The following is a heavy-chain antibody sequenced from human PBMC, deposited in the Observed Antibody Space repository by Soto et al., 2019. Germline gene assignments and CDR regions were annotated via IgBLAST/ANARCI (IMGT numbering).Heavy chain of an antibody. Sequence: QVQLVQSGAEVKKPGASVKVSCKASGYSFISYGISWVRQAPGQGLEWMGWIRAYNGNTNYAQKLQGRVTMTTDTSTNTAYMELRRLRSDDTAVYYCARNGDSREDTCDYWGQGTLVTVSS. V-gene: IGHV1-18*01. CDR1: GYSFISYG. J-gene: IGHJ4*02. D-gene: IGHD4-17*01. CDR2: IRAYNGNT. CDR3: ARNGDSREDTCDY.